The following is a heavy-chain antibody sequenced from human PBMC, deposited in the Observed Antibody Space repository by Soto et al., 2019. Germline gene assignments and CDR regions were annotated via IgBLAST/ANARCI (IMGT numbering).Heavy chain of an antibody. D-gene: IGHD3-3*01. CDR3: AKLKGGLGRFYSLDA. CDR1: GFTFKNYA. V-gene: IGHV3-23*01. CDR2: MTGGGTT. J-gene: IGHJ6*02. Sequence: PGGSLRLSCRASGFTFKNYAMTWVRKCPGKGLQWVSLMTGGGTTDYADSAKGRFIISRDNSKNTLSLQMHNLRADDTALYYCAKLKGGLGRFYSLDAWGQGTMVTVS.